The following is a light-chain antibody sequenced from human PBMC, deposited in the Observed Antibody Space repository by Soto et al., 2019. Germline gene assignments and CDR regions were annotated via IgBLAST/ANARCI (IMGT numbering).Light chain of an antibody. V-gene: IGKV1-39*01. CDR2: TAS. CDR3: QQSYSTPIS. J-gene: IGKJ5*01. Sequence: DIRMTQSPASLSSSVRETFTITCRASQSISSHLNWYQQKPGKAPNLLMYTASNLQSGVPSRFSGSGSGTDFTLTISSLQPEDFATYYCQQSYSTPISFGQGTRLEI. CDR1: QSISSH.